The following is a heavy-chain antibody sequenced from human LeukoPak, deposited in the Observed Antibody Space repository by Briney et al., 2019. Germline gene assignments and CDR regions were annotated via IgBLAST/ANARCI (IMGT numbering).Heavy chain of an antibody. CDR3: ARDSGDSLDY. D-gene: IGHD2-21*02. V-gene: IGHV4-31*03. CDR1: GGSISSGGYY. CDR2: IYYSGST. Sequence: SQTLSLTCTVPGGSISSGGYYWSWIRQHPGKGLEWIGYIYYSGSTYYNPSLKSRVTISVDTSKNQFSLKLSSVTAADTAVYYCARDSGDSLDYWGQGTLVTVSS. J-gene: IGHJ4*02.